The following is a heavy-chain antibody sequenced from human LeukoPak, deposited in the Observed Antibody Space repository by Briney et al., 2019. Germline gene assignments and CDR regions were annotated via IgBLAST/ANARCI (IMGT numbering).Heavy chain of an antibody. V-gene: IGHV3-30-3*01. J-gene: IGHJ4*02. CDR3: ARAPYTSGWYFAFDY. CDR1: GFTFSTYT. D-gene: IGHD6-19*01. CDR2: ISYEGSKQ. Sequence: GGSLRLSCAASGFTFSTYTMHWVRQAPGKGLEWVALISYEGSKQNYADSVKGRFTISRDNSQNTLYLEMSGLRTEDTAVYYCARAPYTSGWYFAFDYWGQGTLVTVSS.